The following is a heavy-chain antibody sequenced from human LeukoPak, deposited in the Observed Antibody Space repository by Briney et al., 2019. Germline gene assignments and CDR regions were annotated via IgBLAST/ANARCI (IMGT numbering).Heavy chain of an antibody. CDR2: IYYSGST. Sequence: PSETLSLTCTVSGGSISSSSYYWGWIRQPPGKGLEWIGSIYYSGSTYYNPSLKSRVTISVDTSKNQFSLKLSSVTAADTAVYYCARRMDYDILTAVLGGFDPWGQGTLVTVSS. D-gene: IGHD3-9*01. V-gene: IGHV4-39*01. J-gene: IGHJ5*02. CDR1: GGSISSSSYY. CDR3: ARRMDYDILTAVLGGFDP.